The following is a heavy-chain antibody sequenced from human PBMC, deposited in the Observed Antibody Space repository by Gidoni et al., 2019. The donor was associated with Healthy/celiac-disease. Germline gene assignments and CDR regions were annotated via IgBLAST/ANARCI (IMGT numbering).Heavy chain of an antibody. CDR3: TTDGRVAVAGY. CDR1: GFTFSNAW. Sequence: EVQLVESGGGLVKPGGSLRLSCAASGFTFSNAWMSWVRQATGKGVEWVGRIKSKTDGGTTDYAAPVKGRFTISRDDSKNTLYLQMNSLKTEDTAVYYCTTDGRVAVAGYWGQGTLVTVSS. J-gene: IGHJ4*02. D-gene: IGHD6-19*01. V-gene: IGHV3-15*01. CDR2: IKSKTDGGTT.